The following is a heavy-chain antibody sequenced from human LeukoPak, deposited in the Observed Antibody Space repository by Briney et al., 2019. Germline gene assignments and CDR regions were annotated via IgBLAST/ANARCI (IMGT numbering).Heavy chain of an antibody. J-gene: IGHJ3*01. Sequence: GGSLRLSCAASGFTFSNFAMNWVRQTPGKGLEWVSGISGSGEDSNHADSVTGRFIISRENSKNTLYLQMNSLRADDTAVYYCATNYDDSREAFDVWGQGTVVTVSS. CDR2: ISGSGEDS. CDR3: ATNYDDSREAFDV. D-gene: IGHD3-3*01. CDR1: GFTFSNFA. V-gene: IGHV3-23*01.